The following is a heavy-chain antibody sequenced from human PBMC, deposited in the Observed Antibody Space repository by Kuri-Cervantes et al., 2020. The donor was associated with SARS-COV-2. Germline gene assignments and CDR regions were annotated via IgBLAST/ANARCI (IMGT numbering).Heavy chain of an antibody. V-gene: IGHV4-34*01. D-gene: IGHD2-2*01. CDR3: ARGHGAVVFLGYDY. CDR2: INHSGST. J-gene: IGHJ4*02. Sequence: GSLRLSCAVYGGSFSGYYWSWIRQPPGKGLEWIGEINHSGSTNYNPSLKSRVTISVDTSKNQFSLKLSSVTAADTAVYYCARGHGAVVFLGYDYWGQGTLVTVSS. CDR1: GGSFSGYY.